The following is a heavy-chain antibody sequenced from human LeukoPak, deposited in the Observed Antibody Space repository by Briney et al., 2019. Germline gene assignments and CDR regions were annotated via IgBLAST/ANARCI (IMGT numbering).Heavy chain of an antibody. V-gene: IGHV4-39*01. D-gene: IGHD3-10*01. CDR1: GGSISSSSYY. CDR3: ARGDLRTDAFDI. Sequence: SETLSLTCTVSGGSISSSSYYWGWIRQPPGKGLEWIGSIYYSGSTYYNPSLKSRVTISVDTSKNQFSLKLSSVTAADTAVYYCARGDLRTDAFDIWGQGTMVTVSS. J-gene: IGHJ3*02. CDR2: IYYSGST.